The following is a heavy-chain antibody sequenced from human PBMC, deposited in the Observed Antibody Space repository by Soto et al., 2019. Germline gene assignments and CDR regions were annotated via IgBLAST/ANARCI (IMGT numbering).Heavy chain of an antibody. D-gene: IGHD3-3*01. CDR1: GFTFSSYA. CDR2: ISSSGGST. J-gene: IGHJ4*02. V-gene: IGHV3-23*01. CDR3: AKDWRFLEWLFDY. Sequence: EVQLLESGGGLVQPGGSLRLSCAASGFTFSSYAMSWVRQAPGKGLEWVSAISSSGGSTYYADSVKGRFTISRDKSKNTLYLQMNRLRAEDTAVYYCAKDWRFLEWLFDYWGQGTLVTVSS.